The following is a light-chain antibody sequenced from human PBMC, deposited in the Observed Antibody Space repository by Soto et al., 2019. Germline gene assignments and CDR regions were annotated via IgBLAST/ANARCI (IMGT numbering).Light chain of an antibody. J-gene: IGKJ2*01. CDR2: DAS. CDR1: HSVDTY. CDR3: QQRSNWPLYT. Sequence: EIVLTQSPAALSLSPGERATLSCRASHSVDTYLAWYHQKPGQPPRLLIYDASNRATGIPDRFSGSGSGTDFTLTISILEPEDFAVYYCQQRSNWPLYTFGPGTKLEIK. V-gene: IGKV3-11*01.